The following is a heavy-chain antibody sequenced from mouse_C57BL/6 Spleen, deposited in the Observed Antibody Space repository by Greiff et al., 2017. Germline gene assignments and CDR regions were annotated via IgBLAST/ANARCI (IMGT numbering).Heavy chain of an antibody. CDR2: ISSGGDYI. D-gene: IGHD2-4*01. CDR1: GFTFSSYA. Sequence: EVKVVESGEGLVKPGGSLKLSCAASGFTFSSYAMSWVRQTPEKRLEWVAYISSGGDYIYYADTVKGRFTISRDNARNTLYLQMSSLKSEDTAMYYCTRDYYDYSFDYWGQGTTLTVSS. CDR3: TRDYYDYSFDY. J-gene: IGHJ2*01. V-gene: IGHV5-9-1*02.